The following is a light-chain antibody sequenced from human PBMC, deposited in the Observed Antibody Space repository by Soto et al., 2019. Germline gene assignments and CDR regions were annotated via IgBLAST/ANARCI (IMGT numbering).Light chain of an antibody. CDR1: SSNIGAGYD. CDR3: QSYDSSLSGHVV. CDR2: GNS. J-gene: IGLJ2*01. V-gene: IGLV1-40*01. Sequence: QAVVTQPPSVSGARGQRVTISCTGSSSNIGAGYDVHWYQQLPGTAPKLLIYGNSNRPSGVPDRFSGSKSGTSASLAITGLQAEDEADYYCQSYDSSLSGHVVFGGGTKLTVL.